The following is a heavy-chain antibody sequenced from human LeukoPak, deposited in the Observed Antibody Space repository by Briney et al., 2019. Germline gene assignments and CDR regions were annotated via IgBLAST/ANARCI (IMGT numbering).Heavy chain of an antibody. CDR3: ARVEYSSSSDLNWFDP. CDR1: GGSISSYY. J-gene: IGHJ5*02. CDR2: IYYSGST. D-gene: IGHD6-6*01. V-gene: IGHV4-59*01. Sequence: SETLSLTCTVSGGSISSYYWSWLRQPPGKGLEWVGYIYYSGSTNYNPSLKSRVTISVDTSKNQFSLKLSSVTAADTAVYYCARVEYSSSSDLNWFDPWGQGTLVTVSS.